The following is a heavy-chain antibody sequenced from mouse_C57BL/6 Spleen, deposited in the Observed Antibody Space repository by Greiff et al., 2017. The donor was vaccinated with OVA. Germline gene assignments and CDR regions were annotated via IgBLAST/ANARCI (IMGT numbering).Heavy chain of an antibody. J-gene: IGHJ3*01. CDR1: GFTIKNTY. CDR3: TTDDGYYVWFAY. V-gene: IGHV14-3*01. CDR2: IDPANGNT. D-gene: IGHD2-3*01. Sequence: VQLQQSVAELVRPGASVKLSCTASGFTIKNTYMHWVKQRPEQGLEWIGRIDPANGNTKYAPKFQGQATITADTSSNTAYLQLSSLTSEDTAVYYCTTDDGYYVWFAYWGQGTLVTVSA.